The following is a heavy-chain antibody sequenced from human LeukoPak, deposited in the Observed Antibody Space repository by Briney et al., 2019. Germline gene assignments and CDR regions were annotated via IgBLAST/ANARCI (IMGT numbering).Heavy chain of an antibody. D-gene: IGHD6-19*01. CDR1: GFTFSSYE. J-gene: IGHJ4*02. V-gene: IGHV3-48*03. CDR2: ISSSGSTI. Sequence: GGSLRLSXAASGFTFSSYEMNWVRQAPGKGLEWVSYISSSGSTIYYADSVKGRFTISRDNAKNSLYLQMNSLRAEDTAVYYCARGAVAGSIDYWGQGTLVTVSS. CDR3: ARGAVAGSIDY.